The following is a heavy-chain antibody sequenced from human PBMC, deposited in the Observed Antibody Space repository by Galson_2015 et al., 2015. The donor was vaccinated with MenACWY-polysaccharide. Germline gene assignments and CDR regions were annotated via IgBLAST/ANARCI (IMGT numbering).Heavy chain of an antibody. CDR2: ISYDGGT. J-gene: IGHJ5*02. V-gene: IGHV4-31*03. Sequence: LSLTCTVSGDSITSGGYFWSWIRQHPGTGLEWIASISYDGGTYYNPSLKSRVTISADTPNNQFSLKLSSVTAADTAVYYCARGGRAASNRNWFDPRGQGTLVTVSS. D-gene: IGHD3-16*01. CDR3: ARGGRAASNRNWFDP. CDR1: GDSITSGGYF.